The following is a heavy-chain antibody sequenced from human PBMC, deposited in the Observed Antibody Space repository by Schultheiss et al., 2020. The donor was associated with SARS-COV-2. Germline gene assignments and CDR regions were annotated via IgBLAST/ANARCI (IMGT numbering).Heavy chain of an antibody. V-gene: IGHV3-33*01. CDR3: ARDRPPVGAPAFDI. CDR1: GFTFSSYG. Sequence: GGSLRLSCAASGFTFSSYGMHWVRQAPGKGLEWVAVIWYDGSNKYYADSVKGRFTISRDNSKNTLYLQMNSLRAEDTAVYYCARDRPPVGAPAFDIWGQGTMVTGSS. D-gene: IGHD1-26*01. CDR2: IWYDGSNK. J-gene: IGHJ3*02.